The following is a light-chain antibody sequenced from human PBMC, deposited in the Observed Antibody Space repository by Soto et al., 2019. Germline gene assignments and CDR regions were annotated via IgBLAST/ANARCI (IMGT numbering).Light chain of an antibody. CDR1: QSVSSN. CDR2: GAS. V-gene: IGKV3-15*01. Sequence: EIVMTQSPATLSVSPGERATLSCRASQSVSSNLAWYQQQPGQAPRLLIYGASTRSTGIPATFSGSGSGTEFTPTISSPQSEDFAVYYCQQYNNWPGTFGQGTKVEIK. J-gene: IGKJ1*01. CDR3: QQYNNWPGT.